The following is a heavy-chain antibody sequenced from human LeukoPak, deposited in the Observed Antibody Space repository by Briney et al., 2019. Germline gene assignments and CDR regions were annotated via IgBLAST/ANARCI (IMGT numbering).Heavy chain of an antibody. CDR2: IYTSGST. V-gene: IGHV4-4*07. CDR1: GGSISSYY. CDR3: ARDLLVYCSSTSCSPA. D-gene: IGHD2-2*01. Sequence: SETLSLTCTVSGGSISSYYWSWIRQPAGKGLEWIGRIYTSGSTNYNPSLKSRVTMSVDTSKNQFSLRLSSVTAADTAVYYCARDLLVYCSSTSCSPAWGQGTLVTVSS. J-gene: IGHJ5*02.